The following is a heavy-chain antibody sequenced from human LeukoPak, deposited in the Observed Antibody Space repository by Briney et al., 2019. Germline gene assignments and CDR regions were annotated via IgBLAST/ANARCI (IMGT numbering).Heavy chain of an antibody. J-gene: IGHJ5*02. CDR2: IYYSGST. CDR1: GGSISSYY. V-gene: IGHV4-59*08. Sequence: SETLSLTCTVSGGSISSYYWSWIRQPPGEGLEWIGYIYYSGSTNYNPSLKSRVTISVDTSKNQFSLKLSSVTAADTAVYYCARRIAAAGTNWFDPWGQGTLVTVSS. D-gene: IGHD6-13*01. CDR3: ARRIAAAGTNWFDP.